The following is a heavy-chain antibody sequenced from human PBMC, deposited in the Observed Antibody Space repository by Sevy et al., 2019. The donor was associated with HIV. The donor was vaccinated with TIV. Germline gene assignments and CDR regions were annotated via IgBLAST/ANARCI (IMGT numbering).Heavy chain of an antibody. CDR2: ISGSGTRT. CDR3: GKGGGGHYDPDEIAYYFYYYNMDV. CDR1: GFSFDSYG. V-gene: IGHV3-23*01. Sequence: GGSLRLSCAVSGFSFDSYGVTWVRQAPGKGLEWVSAISGSGTRTYYADSVKGRFIISRDNSKNTLDLQMNSLRAEDKDIYYCGKGGGGHYDPDEIAYYFYYYNMDVWGKGTTVTVSS. D-gene: IGHD3-22*01. J-gene: IGHJ6*03.